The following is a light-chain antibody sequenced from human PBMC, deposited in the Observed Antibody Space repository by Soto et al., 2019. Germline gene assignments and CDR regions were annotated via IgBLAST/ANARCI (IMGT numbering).Light chain of an antibody. CDR2: GAS. Sequence: EIVMTQSPATLSVSPGERATLSCRASPTISSNLALYQQKPGQAPRLLIYGASTRATGIPDRFSGSGSGTEFTLTISSLQSEDFVIYFWQQYSNWPPGMYTFGQGTKLEIK. V-gene: IGKV3-15*01. CDR3: QQYSNWPPGMYT. CDR1: PTISSN. J-gene: IGKJ2*01.